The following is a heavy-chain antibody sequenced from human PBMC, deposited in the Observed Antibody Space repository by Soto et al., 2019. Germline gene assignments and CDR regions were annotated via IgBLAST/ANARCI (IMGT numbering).Heavy chain of an antibody. CDR2: INAGNGNT. Sequence: GAAVKFSFKASGYTFTTYAMHWVRQAPGQRLECIGWINAGNGNTKYSQTFQGRVTITRDTSASTAYMELSSLRYEDTSVYYCALGGFCRSTSCSNWFDPWGHGTRVTVSS. J-gene: IGHJ5*02. CDR3: ALGGFCRSTSCSNWFDP. V-gene: IGHV1-3*01. CDR1: GYTFTTYA. D-gene: IGHD2-2*01.